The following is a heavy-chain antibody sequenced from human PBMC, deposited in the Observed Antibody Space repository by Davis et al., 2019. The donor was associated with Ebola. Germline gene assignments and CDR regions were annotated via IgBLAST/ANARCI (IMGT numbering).Heavy chain of an antibody. CDR3: ARVGVGSDYNWVIDY. V-gene: IGHV3-33*01. CDR2: IWYDGSES. D-gene: IGHD3-10*01. J-gene: IGHJ4*02. CDR1: GFTFSGYG. Sequence: GESLKISCAGSGFTFSGYGMHWVRQAPDKGLEWVAMIWYDGSESLYADSVKGRFIISRDNFENTVSLQMNSLRAEDTAVYYCARVGVGSDYNWVIDYWGQGSLVIVSS.